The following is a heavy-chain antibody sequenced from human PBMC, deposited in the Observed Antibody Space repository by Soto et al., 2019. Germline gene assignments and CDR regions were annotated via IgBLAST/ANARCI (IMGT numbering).Heavy chain of an antibody. CDR2: ISYDGSNK. D-gene: IGHD3-9*01. Sequence: PGGSLRLSCAASGFTFSSYAMHWVRQAPGKGLEWVAVISYDGSNKYYADSVKGRFTISRDNSKNTLYLQMNSLRAEDTAVYYCAREFDWLPFDYWGQGTLVTVSS. V-gene: IGHV3-30-3*01. CDR1: GFTFSSYA. J-gene: IGHJ4*02. CDR3: AREFDWLPFDY.